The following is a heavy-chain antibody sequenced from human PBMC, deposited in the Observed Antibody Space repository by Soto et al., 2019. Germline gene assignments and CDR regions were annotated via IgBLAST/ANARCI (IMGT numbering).Heavy chain of an antibody. CDR2: IYYSGST. Sequence: QVQLQESGPGLVKPSQTLSLTCSVSGGSISSTNYYWSWIRQSPGKGLEWIGYIYYSGSTCYNPSLKSRVIISVDTSKNQFSLKLSSVTAADTAVYYCARGLSSIGLGVWGQGTTVTVSS. CDR1: GGSISSTNYY. V-gene: IGHV4-30-4*01. D-gene: IGHD2-2*01. J-gene: IGHJ6*02. CDR3: ARGLSSIGLGV.